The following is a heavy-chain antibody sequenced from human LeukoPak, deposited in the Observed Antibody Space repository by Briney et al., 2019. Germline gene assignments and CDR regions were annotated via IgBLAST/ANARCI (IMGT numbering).Heavy chain of an antibody. CDR2: TSYDGSND. CDR1: GFTFSDYA. J-gene: IGHJ4*02. CDR3: AKGPVIYDSAHY. V-gene: IGHV3-30-3*01. Sequence: GGSLRLSCAASGFTFSDYAIHWVRQAPGKGLEWVAVTSYDGSNDFYADSVKGRFTISRDNSKNTLYLQMNSLRAEDTAVYYCAKGPVIYDSAHYWGQGTLVTVSS. D-gene: IGHD5/OR15-5a*01.